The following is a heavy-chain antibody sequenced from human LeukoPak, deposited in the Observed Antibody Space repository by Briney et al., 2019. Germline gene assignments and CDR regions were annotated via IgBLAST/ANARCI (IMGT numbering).Heavy chain of an antibody. Sequence: ASVKVSCKASGYTFNRNAINWVRQAPGQGLEWMGWNNTKTGTPTYAQGFTGRFVFSLDISVTTAYLQISNLKAEDTAFYYCARRSPSADAFDIWGQGTMVTVSS. CDR3: ARRSPSADAFDI. CDR1: GYTFNRNA. J-gene: IGHJ3*02. V-gene: IGHV7-4-1*02. CDR2: NNTKTGTP.